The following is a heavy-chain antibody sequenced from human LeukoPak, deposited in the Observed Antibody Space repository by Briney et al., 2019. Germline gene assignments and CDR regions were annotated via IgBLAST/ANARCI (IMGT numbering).Heavy chain of an antibody. CDR1: GFTFRSYG. V-gene: IGHV3-30*03. Sequence: PGRSLRLSCAASGFTFRSYGMHWVRQAPGKGLEWVAVISYDVSNKYYADSVKGRFTISRDNSKNTLYLQMNSLRAEDTAAYYCATPYYYGSGSYWPFDYWGQGTLVTVSS. D-gene: IGHD3-10*01. CDR2: ISYDVSNK. J-gene: IGHJ4*02. CDR3: ATPYYYGSGSYWPFDY.